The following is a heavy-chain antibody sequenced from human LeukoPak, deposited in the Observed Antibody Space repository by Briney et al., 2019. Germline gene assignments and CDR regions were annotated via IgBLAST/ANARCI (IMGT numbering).Heavy chain of an antibody. D-gene: IGHD3-3*01. CDR2: IYHSGST. CDR3: ARDGARGFLESY. J-gene: IGHJ4*02. V-gene: IGHV4-30-2*01. CDR1: GGSISSGGYY. Sequence: SQTLSLTCTVSGGSISSGGYYWSWIRQPPGKGLEWIGYIYHSGSTYYNPSLKSRVTISVDRSKNQFSLKLSSVTAADTAVYYCARDGARGFLESYWGQGTLVTVSP.